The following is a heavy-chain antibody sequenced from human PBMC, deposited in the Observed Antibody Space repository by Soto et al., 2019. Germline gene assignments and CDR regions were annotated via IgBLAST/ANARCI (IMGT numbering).Heavy chain of an antibody. CDR2: ISTEGSSA. J-gene: IGHJ4*02. V-gene: IGHV3-48*01. Sequence: GGSLRLSCAASGFTFSIHSMHWVRQAPGKGLEWVSYISTEGSSAHYADSVRGRFTISRDNANNSLFLQMNSLRAEDSALYYCSRDGAYNVDYWGPGSVVTVAS. CDR3: SRDGAYNVDY. CDR1: GFTFSIHS. D-gene: IGHD3-16*01.